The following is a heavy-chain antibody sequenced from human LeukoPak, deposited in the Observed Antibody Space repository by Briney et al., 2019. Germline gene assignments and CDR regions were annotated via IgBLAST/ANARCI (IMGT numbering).Heavy chain of an antibody. D-gene: IGHD3-22*01. CDR2: ISYDGSNK. CDR3: AKDGGYYDSSGYYDY. Sequence: PGGSLRLSCAASGFTFSSYAMHWVRQAPGKGLEWVAVISYDGSNKYYADSVKGRFTISRDNSKNSLYLQMNSLRAEDTALYYCAKDGGYYDSSGYYDYWGQGTLVTVSS. J-gene: IGHJ4*02. CDR1: GFTFSSYA. V-gene: IGHV3-30*04.